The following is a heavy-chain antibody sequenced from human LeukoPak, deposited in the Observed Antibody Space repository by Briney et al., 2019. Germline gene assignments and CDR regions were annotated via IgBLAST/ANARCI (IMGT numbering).Heavy chain of an antibody. J-gene: IGHJ6*03. V-gene: IGHV6-1*01. Sequence: SQTLSLTCAISVDSVSSNSAAWNWIRKSPSRGLKWLGRTYYRSKWYNDYAVSLKSRITINPDTSNNQFSLQLNSVTPEDTAVYYCARFPRAAAGDYYYYYMDVWGKGTTVTVSS. D-gene: IGHD6-13*01. CDR2: TYYRSKWYN. CDR1: VDSVSSNSAA. CDR3: ARFPRAAAGDYYYYYMDV.